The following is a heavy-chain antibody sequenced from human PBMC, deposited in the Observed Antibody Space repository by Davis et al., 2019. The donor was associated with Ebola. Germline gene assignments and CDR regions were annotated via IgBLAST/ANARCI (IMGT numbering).Heavy chain of an antibody. V-gene: IGHV1-3*01. CDR1: GYTFTSYA. J-gene: IGHJ4*02. CDR3: ARVGGGAVDY. D-gene: IGHD2-15*01. CDR2: INAGNGST. Sequence: AASVKVSCKASGYTFTSYAMHWVRQAPGQRLEWMGWINAGNGSTKYSQKFQGRVTITRDTSASTAYMELSSLRSEDTAVYYCARVGGGAVDYWGQGTLVTVSS.